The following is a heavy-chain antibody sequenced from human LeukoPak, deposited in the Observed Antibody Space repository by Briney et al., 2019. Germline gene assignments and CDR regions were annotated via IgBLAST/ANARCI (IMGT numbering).Heavy chain of an antibody. CDR1: GYTFTSYG. CDR3: ARDVRDSSGYYLRIFGY. J-gene: IGHJ4*02. D-gene: IGHD3-22*01. V-gene: IGHV1-18*01. CDR2: ISAYNGNT. Sequence: ASVKVSCKASGYTFTSYGISWVRQAPGQGLEWMGWISAYNGNTNYAQKLQGRVTMTTDTSTSTAYMELRSLRSDDTAVYYCARDVRDSSGYYLRIFGYWGQGNLVTVSS.